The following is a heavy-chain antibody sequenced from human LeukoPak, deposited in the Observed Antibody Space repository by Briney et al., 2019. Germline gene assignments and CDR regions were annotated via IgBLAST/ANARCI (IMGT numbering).Heavy chain of an antibody. CDR2: INWNGGST. J-gene: IGHJ4*02. Sequence: GGSLRLSCAASGFTFDDYGMSWVRQAPGKGLEWVSGINWNGGSTGYADSVKGRLTISRDNAKNSLYLQMNSLRAEDTALYYCARDLGDCSSTSCPVGYWGQGTLVTVSS. CDR3: ARDLGDCSSTSCPVGY. V-gene: IGHV3-20*04. D-gene: IGHD2-2*01. CDR1: GFTFDDYG.